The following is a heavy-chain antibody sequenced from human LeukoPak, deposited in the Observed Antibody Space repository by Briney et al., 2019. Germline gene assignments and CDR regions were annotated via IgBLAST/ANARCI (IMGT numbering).Heavy chain of an antibody. V-gene: IGHV1-58*02. CDR2: IVVGSGNT. CDR1: GFTFTSSA. J-gene: IGHJ3*02. CDR3: AAVMAPYRNLQDAFDI. Sequence: GASVKVSCKASGFTFTSSAMQWVRQARGQRLEWIGWIVVGSGNTNYAQKFQERVTITRDMSTSTAYMELSSLRSEDTAVYYCAAVMAPYRNLQDAFDIWGQGTMVTVSS. D-gene: IGHD1-14*01.